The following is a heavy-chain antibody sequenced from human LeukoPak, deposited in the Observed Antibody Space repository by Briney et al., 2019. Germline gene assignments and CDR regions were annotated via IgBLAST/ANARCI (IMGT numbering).Heavy chain of an antibody. CDR3: AKDGRPGSGWYYFDY. Sequence: PGRSLRLSCAASGFTFSSYGMHWVRQAPGKGLEWGAVISYDGSNKYYADSVKGRFTISRDNSKNTLYLQMNSLRAENTAVYYCAKDGRPGSGWYYFDYWGQGTLVTVSS. J-gene: IGHJ4*02. CDR1: GFTFSSYG. D-gene: IGHD6-19*01. CDR2: ISYDGSNK. V-gene: IGHV3-30*18.